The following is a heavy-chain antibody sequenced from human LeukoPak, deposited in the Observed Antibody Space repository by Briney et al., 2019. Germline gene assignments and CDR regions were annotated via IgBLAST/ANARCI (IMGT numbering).Heavy chain of an antibody. CDR1: GFTFSNYA. J-gene: IGHJ6*03. CDR3: AKSGDSSSWYHVGYYYYHMDV. CDR2: ISGSGGST. Sequence: PGGSLRLSCAASGFTFSNYAMSWVRQAPGKGLEWVSAISGSGGSTYYADSVKGRFTISRDNSKNTLYLQMNSLRAEDTAVYYCAKSGDSSSWYHVGYYYYHMDVWGKGTTVTISS. V-gene: IGHV3-23*01. D-gene: IGHD6-13*01.